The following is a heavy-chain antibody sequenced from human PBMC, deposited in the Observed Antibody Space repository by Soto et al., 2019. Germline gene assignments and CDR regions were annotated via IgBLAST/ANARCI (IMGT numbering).Heavy chain of an antibody. J-gene: IGHJ4*02. D-gene: IGHD1-7*01. CDR1: GGSISSSSW. V-gene: IGHV4-4*02. Sequence: QVQLQESGPGLVKPSGTLSLTCAVSGGSISSSSWWTWVRQSPGKGLEWIGEIFESGATNYNPSLKSRLTMAVDKSKNQFSLNLSSLTAAATAVYFCTTSHAGELNNWGQGTLVTVSS. CDR3: TTSHAGELNN. CDR2: IFESGAT.